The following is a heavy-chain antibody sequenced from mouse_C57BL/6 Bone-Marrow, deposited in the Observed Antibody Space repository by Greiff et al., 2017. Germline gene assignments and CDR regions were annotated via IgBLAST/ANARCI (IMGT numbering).Heavy chain of an antibody. V-gene: IGHV1-69*01. CDR2: LDPSDSYT. Sequence: QVQLQQPGAELVMPGASVKLSCKASGYTFTSYWMHWVKQRPGQGLEWIGELDPSDSYTNYNQKLQGKSTLTVDTSSSTAYMQLSSLTSEDSAVYYCARSVVAKGYAMDYWGQGTSVTVSS. CDR3: ARSVVAKGYAMDY. CDR1: GYTFTSYW. J-gene: IGHJ4*01. D-gene: IGHD1-1*01.